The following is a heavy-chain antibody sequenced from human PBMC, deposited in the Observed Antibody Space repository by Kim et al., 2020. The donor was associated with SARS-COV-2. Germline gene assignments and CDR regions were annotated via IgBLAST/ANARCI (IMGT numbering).Heavy chain of an antibody. J-gene: IGHJ5*02. D-gene: IGHD2-21*02. CDR2: IYTSGST. Sequence: SETLSLTCTVSGGSISSDNYYWSWIRQPAGRGLEWIGRIYTSGSTNYNPSLKSRVTISVDTFKNQFSLKLNSVTAADTAVYYCARDRGGNFLGLNWFDPWGQGTLVTVSS. V-gene: IGHV4-61*02. CDR1: GGSISSDNYY. CDR3: ARDRGGNFLGLNWFDP.